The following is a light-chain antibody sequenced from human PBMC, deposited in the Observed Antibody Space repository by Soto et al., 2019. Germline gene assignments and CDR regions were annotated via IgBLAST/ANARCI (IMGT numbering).Light chain of an antibody. Sequence: EIVLTQSPGTLSLSPGERATLSCRASQSVSSSSLAWYKQKPGQAPRLLIYVASSRATGIPDRFIGSGSGTDFTLTISRLEPEDFAVYYCQQYGSSPLLTFGGGTKVEIK. CDR2: VAS. CDR1: QSVSSSS. V-gene: IGKV3-20*01. J-gene: IGKJ4*01. CDR3: QQYGSSPLLT.